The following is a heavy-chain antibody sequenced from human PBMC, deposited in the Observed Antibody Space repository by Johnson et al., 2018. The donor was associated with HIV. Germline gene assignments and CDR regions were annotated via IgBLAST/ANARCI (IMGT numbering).Heavy chain of an antibody. V-gene: IGHV3-20*04. CDR2: INWNGGST. J-gene: IGHJ3*02. D-gene: IGHD2-2*02. CDR3: ASLPWGFYTFDI. CDR1: GFTFSSYA. Sequence: MLLVESGGGVVQPGRSLRLSCAASGFTFSSYAMHWVRQAPGKGLEWVSGINWNGGSTGYADSVKGRFTISRDNAKNSLYLQMNSLRAEDTAVYYCASLPWGFYTFDIWGQGTMVTVSS.